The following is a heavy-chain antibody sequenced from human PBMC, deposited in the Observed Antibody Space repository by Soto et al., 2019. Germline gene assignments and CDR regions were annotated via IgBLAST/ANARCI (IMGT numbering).Heavy chain of an antibody. V-gene: IGHV5-10-1*01. Sequence: GESLKISCKGSGYSFTSYWISWVRQMPGKGLEWMGRIDPSDSYTNYSPSFQGHVTISADKSISTAYLQWSSLKASDTAMYYCARHWGSITIFVVDLNWFDPWGQGTLVTVSS. D-gene: IGHD3-3*01. CDR3: ARHWGSITIFVVDLNWFDP. CDR1: GYSFTSYW. J-gene: IGHJ5*02. CDR2: IDPSDSYT.